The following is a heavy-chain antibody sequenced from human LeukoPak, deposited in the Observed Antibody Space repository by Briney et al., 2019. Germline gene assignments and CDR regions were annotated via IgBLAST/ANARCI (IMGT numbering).Heavy chain of an antibody. CDR2: ISYDGSNK. CDR3: AREEGIAAAGGYFDY. V-gene: IGHV3-30-3*01. J-gene: IGHJ4*02. D-gene: IGHD6-13*01. Sequence: GGSLRLSCAASGFTFSSYAMHWVRQAPGKGLEWVAVISYDGSNKYYADSVKGRFTISRDNSKNTLYLQMNSLRAEDTAVYYCAREEGIAAAGGYFDYWGQGTLVTVSS. CDR1: GFTFSSYA.